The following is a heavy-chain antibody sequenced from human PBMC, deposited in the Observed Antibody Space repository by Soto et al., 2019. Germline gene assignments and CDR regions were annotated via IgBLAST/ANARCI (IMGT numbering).Heavy chain of an antibody. Sequence: VSLKVYCKASGYTFTDYYIHWGRQAPGQGLEYMGWINPNSGGTNYAQKFQGRVTMTRDTSISTAYVEMSRLGSDDTAIYDCATLGAKYFGHWGQGTLVTVSS. CDR2: INPNSGGT. J-gene: IGHJ4*02. CDR1: GYTFTDYY. V-gene: IGHV1-2*02. D-gene: IGHD3-10*01. CDR3: ATLGAKYFGH.